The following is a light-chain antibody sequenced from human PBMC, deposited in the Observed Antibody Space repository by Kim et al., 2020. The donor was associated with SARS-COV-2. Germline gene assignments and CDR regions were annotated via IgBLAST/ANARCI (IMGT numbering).Light chain of an antibody. CDR2: AAS. J-gene: IGKJ2*01. CDR3: HQSYFTPYT. CDR1: QNIFSS. Sequence: DIQMTQSPSSLSASVGDRVTITCRASQNIFSSLSWYQQKPGKAPKLLIYAASRLQSGVPSRFSGSESGTHFTLTINSLQPEDFATYYCHQSYFTPYTFGQGTKVDIK. V-gene: IGKV1-39*01.